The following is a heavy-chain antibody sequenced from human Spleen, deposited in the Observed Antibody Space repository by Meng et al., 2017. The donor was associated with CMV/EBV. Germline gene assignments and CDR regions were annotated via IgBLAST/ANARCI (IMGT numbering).Heavy chain of an antibody. CDR1: GFIFSTYA. J-gene: IGHJ4*02. CDR2: ISYDGSDE. CDR3: ARDRVGFLGELFGPTFDY. Sequence: GESLKISCEASGFIFSTYAMHWVRQAPGKGLEWVAVISYDGSDEYYADSVKGRFTISRDNSKNTLHLQMNSLRREDTAVYYCARDRVGFLGELFGPTFDYWGVGALVTVSS. D-gene: IGHD3-16*01. V-gene: IGHV3-30*04.